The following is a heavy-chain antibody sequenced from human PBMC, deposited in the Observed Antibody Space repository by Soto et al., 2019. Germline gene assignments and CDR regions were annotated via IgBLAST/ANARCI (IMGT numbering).Heavy chain of an antibody. Sequence: QVQLVQSGAEVKKPGASVKVSCKASGYTFTSYDINWVRQATGQGLEWMGWMNPNSGNTGYAQKFQGRVPRTRNTSMTTAYMDLSSLRSEDTAVDYCARERSAAGTGWFDPWGQGTLVNVSS. CDR3: ARERSAAGTGWFDP. J-gene: IGHJ5*02. V-gene: IGHV1-8*01. CDR2: MNPNSGNT. CDR1: GYTFTSYD. D-gene: IGHD6-13*01.